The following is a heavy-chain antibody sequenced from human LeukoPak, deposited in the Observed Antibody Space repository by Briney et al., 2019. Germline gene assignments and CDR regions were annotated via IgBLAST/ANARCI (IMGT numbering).Heavy chain of an antibody. CDR2: ISYDGSNK. V-gene: IGHV3-30-3*01. J-gene: IGHJ4*02. D-gene: IGHD6-19*01. CDR1: GFTFSSYA. Sequence: GGSLRLSCAASGFTFSSYAMHWVRQAPGKGLEWVAVISYDGSNKYYADSVKGRFTISRDNSKNTLYLQMNSLRAEDTAVYYCAREKVAGWGQGTLVTVSS. CDR3: AREKVAG.